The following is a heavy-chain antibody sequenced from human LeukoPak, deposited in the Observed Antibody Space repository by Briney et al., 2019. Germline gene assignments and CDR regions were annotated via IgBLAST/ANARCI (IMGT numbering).Heavy chain of an antibody. Sequence: SETLSLTCTVSGGSISSSSYYWGWIRQPPGKGLEWIGSIYYSGSTYYNPSLKSRVTISVDTSKNQFSLKLSSMTAADTAVYYCATCGYSGYEYYYYGMDVWGQGTTVTVSS. D-gene: IGHD5-12*01. CDR2: IYYSGST. J-gene: IGHJ6*02. V-gene: IGHV4-39*01. CDR3: ATCGYSGYEYYYYGMDV. CDR1: GGSISSSSYY.